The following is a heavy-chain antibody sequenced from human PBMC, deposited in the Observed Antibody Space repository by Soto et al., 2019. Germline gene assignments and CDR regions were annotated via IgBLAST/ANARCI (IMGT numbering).Heavy chain of an antibody. Sequence: SEPLSLTCSVSGDSFSNLDYFWAWIRHPPGQALEYIGYLYKSATTYYNPSFESRVAISVDTSKNQFSLKLSSVTAADTAVYYCVRGRGIAAAGRSWYDYWDQGTLVTVS. CDR3: VRGRGIAAAGRSWYDY. CDR1: GDSFSNLDYF. V-gene: IGHV4-39*01. J-gene: IGHJ4*02. CDR2: LYKSATT. D-gene: IGHD6-13*01.